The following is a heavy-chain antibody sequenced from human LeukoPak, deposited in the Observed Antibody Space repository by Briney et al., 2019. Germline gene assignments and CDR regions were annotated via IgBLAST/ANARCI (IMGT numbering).Heavy chain of an antibody. CDR2: ISHSGGHTR. V-gene: IGHV3-48*03. D-gene: IGHD3-9*01. CDR1: GFAFSGNE. J-gene: IGHJ5*02. CDR3: AKDLSDWSLGS. Sequence: PGGSLRLSCVAYGFAFSGNEMNWVRQPPGKGLEWFAYISHSGGHTRIYADSVQARLTISRDDAKNSLYLHMDSLRDEDTAIYYCAKDLSDWSLGSWGQGTLVTVSS.